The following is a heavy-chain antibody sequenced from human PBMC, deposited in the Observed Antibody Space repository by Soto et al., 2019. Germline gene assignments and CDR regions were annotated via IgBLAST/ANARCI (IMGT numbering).Heavy chain of an antibody. CDR1: GYSFTSYW. Sequence: GESLKISCTGSGYSFTSYWIGWVRQIPGKGLEWMGIIYPGDSDTRYSPSFQVQVTNSADKSTSTAYLQWSSLKASDTAMYDCARRMTYSSVDYWGQGTLVTVSS. CDR3: ARRMTYSSVDY. V-gene: IGHV5-51*01. J-gene: IGHJ4*02. D-gene: IGHD6-25*01. CDR2: IYPGDSDT.